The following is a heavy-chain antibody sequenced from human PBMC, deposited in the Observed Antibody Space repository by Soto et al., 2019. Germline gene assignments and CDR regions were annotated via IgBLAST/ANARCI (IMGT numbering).Heavy chain of an antibody. J-gene: IGHJ4*02. Sequence: EVQLVESGGGLVEPGGSLRLSCAASGFTFNGAWMNWVRQGPGKGLEWVGRVKSKFDGGTIDYAAPVKGRFTISRDDSRNTVYLQLTSLTTDYTAMYYCSTDLPDWGAYAFDYWGQGALVTVSS. V-gene: IGHV3-15*07. CDR1: GFTFNGAW. CDR2: VKSKFDGGTI. CDR3: STDLPDWGAYAFDY. D-gene: IGHD3-16*01.